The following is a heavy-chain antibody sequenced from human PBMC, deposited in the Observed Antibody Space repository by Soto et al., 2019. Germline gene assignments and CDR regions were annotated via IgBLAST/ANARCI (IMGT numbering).Heavy chain of an antibody. D-gene: IGHD2-2*01. CDR2: IIPILGIA. CDR1: GGTFSSYT. CDR3: ASSGADCSSNRCPPNGN. Sequence: QVQLVQSGAEVKKPGSSVKVSCKASGGTFSSYTISWVRQAPGQGLEWMGRIIPILGIANYAQKFQGRVTITADKSTSTDYMELSSLRSEDTAVDYCASSGADCSSNRCPPNGNWGQGTLVTVSS. J-gene: IGHJ4*02. V-gene: IGHV1-69*02.